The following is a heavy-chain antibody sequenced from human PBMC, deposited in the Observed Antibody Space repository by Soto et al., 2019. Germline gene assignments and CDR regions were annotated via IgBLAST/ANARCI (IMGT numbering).Heavy chain of an antibody. J-gene: IGHJ4*02. D-gene: IGHD3-16*02. Sequence: GGSLRLSCAASGFTFSSYSMNWVRQAPGKGLEWVSYISSSSSTIYYADSVKGRFTISRDNAKNSLYLQMNSLRDEDTAVYYCAREEQYYDYVWGSYRPGYFDYWGQGTLVTVSS. CDR2: ISSSSSTI. V-gene: IGHV3-48*02. CDR3: AREEQYYDYVWGSYRPGYFDY. CDR1: GFTFSSYS.